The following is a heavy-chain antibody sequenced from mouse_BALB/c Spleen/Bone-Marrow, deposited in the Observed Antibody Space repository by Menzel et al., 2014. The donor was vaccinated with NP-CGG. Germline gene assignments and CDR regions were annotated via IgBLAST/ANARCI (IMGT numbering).Heavy chain of an antibody. V-gene: IGHV1S137*01. CDR3: ARSDGFDY. CDR1: GYTFTDYA. Sequence: VQRAESGAELVRPGVSVKISCKGSGYTFTDYALHWVKQSHAKSLEWIGIISTYYGDASYNQKFKGKATMTVDRSSSTAYMELARLTSEDSAIYYCARSDGFDYWGQGTTLTVSS. J-gene: IGHJ2*01. CDR2: ISTYYGDA. D-gene: IGHD2-3*01.